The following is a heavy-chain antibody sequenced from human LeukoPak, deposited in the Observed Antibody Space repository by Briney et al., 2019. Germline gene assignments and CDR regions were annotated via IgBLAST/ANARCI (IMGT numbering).Heavy chain of an antibody. V-gene: IGHV3-23*01. D-gene: IGHD2-21*01. CDR1: GFTFSSYA. CDR3: AKDGRRACCAWQIDFAS. J-gene: IGHJ4*02. Sequence: GGSLRLSCAASGFTFSSYAMSWVRQAPGKALEWVSSISDDVGLTYYADSVKGRFTISRDKSKNTLYLQMNSLRGDDTAVYYCAKDGRRACCAWQIDFASWGQGTLVTVSS. CDR2: ISDDVGLT.